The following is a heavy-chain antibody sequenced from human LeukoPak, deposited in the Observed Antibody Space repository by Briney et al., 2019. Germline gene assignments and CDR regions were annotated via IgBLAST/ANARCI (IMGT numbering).Heavy chain of an antibody. V-gene: IGHV3-11*06. CDR1: GFTFSDYY. Sequence: GGSLRLSCAASGFTFSDYYMSWIRQAPGKGLGWVSYISSSSSYTNYADSVKGRFTISRDNAKNSLYLQMNSLRAEDTAVYYCGRSYDYGDYGLTWFDPWGQGTLVTVSS. CDR3: GRSYDYGDYGLTWFDP. J-gene: IGHJ5*02. CDR2: ISSSSSYT. D-gene: IGHD4-17*01.